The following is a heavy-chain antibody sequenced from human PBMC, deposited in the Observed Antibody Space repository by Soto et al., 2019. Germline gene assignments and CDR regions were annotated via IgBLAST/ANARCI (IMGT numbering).Heavy chain of an antibody. J-gene: IGHJ4*02. V-gene: IGHV2-5*02. Sequence: QITLKESGPTLVKPTQTLTLTCTFSGFSLTTYGVGVGWVRQPPGKALEWLALAYWDDDNRYSPFLKSRLTVTKDTSKNHVVLTMTNMDPVDTATYFCAHRLTLNSNWDYGRFDYWGQGTLVTVSS. CDR1: GFSLTTYGVG. CDR3: AHRLTLNSNWDYGRFDY. D-gene: IGHD7-27*01. CDR2: AYWDDDN.